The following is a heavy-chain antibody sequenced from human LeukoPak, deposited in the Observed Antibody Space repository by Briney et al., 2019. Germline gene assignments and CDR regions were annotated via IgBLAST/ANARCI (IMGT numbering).Heavy chain of an antibody. CDR3: ARGYSSSWYEIGGYFDY. Sequence: GASVKVSCKASGYTFTGYYMHWVRQAPGQGLEWMGWINPNSGGTNYAQKFQGRVTMTRDTSISTAYMELSRLRSDDTAVYYCARGYSSSWYEIGGYFDYWGQGTLVTVSS. CDR2: INPNSGGT. V-gene: IGHV1-2*02. J-gene: IGHJ4*02. D-gene: IGHD6-13*01. CDR1: GYTFTGYY.